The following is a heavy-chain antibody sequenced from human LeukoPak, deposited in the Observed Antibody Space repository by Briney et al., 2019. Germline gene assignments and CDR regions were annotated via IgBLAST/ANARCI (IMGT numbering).Heavy chain of an antibody. CDR2: IYYSGST. CDR1: GDSINNYY. CDR3: ARRRAGDDSSGYYQGDFDY. D-gene: IGHD3-22*01. V-gene: IGHV4-59*05. J-gene: IGHJ4*02. Sequence: SETLSLTCTVSGDSINNYYWSWIRQPPGKGLEWIGSIYYSGSTYYNPSLKSRVTISVDTSKNQFSLKLSSVTAADTAVYYCARRRAGDDSSGYYQGDFDYWGQGTLVTVSS.